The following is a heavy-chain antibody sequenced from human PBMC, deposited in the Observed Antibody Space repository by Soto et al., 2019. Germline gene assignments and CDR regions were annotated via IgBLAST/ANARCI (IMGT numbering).Heavy chain of an antibody. CDR2: TYHRSKWYN. V-gene: IGHV6-1*01. CDR3: ARDRQQWLALRDYYYYGMDV. Sequence: SQTLSLTCAISGDSVSSNSAAWNWIRQSPSRGLEWLGRTYHRSKWYNDYAVSVKSRITINPDTSKNQFSLQLNSVTPEDTAVYYCARDRQQWLALRDYYYYGMDVWGQGTTVTVSS. J-gene: IGHJ6*02. CDR1: GDSVSSNSAA. D-gene: IGHD6-19*01.